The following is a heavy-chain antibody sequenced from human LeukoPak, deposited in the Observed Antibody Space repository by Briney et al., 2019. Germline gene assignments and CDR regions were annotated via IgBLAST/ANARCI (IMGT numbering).Heavy chain of an antibody. CDR3: ARALLPYVLRFLEWSNYYYYYMDV. Sequence: GASMKVSCKASGGTFSSYAISWVRQAPGQGLEWMGGIIPIFGTANYAQKFQGRVTITADESTSTAYMELSSLRSEDTAVYYCARALLPYVLRFLEWSNYYYYYMDVWGKGTTVTVSS. CDR2: IIPIFGTA. J-gene: IGHJ6*03. V-gene: IGHV1-69*01. D-gene: IGHD3-3*01. CDR1: GGTFSSYA.